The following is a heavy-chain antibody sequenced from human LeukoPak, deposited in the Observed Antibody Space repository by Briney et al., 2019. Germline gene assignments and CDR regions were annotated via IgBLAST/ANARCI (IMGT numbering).Heavy chain of an antibody. D-gene: IGHD3-22*01. CDR3: AKENYYDRAFDY. CDR1: GFTFSSYG. V-gene: IGHV3-30*02. Sequence: PGGSLRLSCAASGFTFSSYGMHWVRQAPGKGLEWVAFIRYDGSNKYYADSVKGRFTISRDNSKNTLYLQMNSLRAEDTAVYYCAKENYYDRAFDYWGQGTLVTVSS. CDR2: IRYDGSNK. J-gene: IGHJ4*02.